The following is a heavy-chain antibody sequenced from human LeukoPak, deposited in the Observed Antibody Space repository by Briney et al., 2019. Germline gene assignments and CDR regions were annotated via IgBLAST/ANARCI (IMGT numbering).Heavy chain of an antibody. D-gene: IGHD3-10*01. Sequence: GGSLRLSCAASGFSFSGYTINWVRQAPGKGLEWVSSISSSSSYIYYADSVKGRFTISRDNAKNSLYLQMNSLRAEDTAVYYCARVQGSGSYSELDYWGQGTLVTVSS. CDR2: ISSSSSYI. CDR3: ARVQGSGSYSELDY. CDR1: GFSFSGYT. V-gene: IGHV3-21*01. J-gene: IGHJ4*02.